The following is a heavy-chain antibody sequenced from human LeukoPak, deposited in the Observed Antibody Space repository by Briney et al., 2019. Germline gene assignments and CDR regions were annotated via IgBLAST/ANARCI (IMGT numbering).Heavy chain of an antibody. D-gene: IGHD6-19*01. CDR3: ARDHDVAEYYFDY. V-gene: IGHV1-69*13. CDR1: GGTFSSCA. CDR2: IIPIFGTA. J-gene: IGHJ4*02. Sequence: ASVKVSCKASGGTFSSCAISWVRQAPGQGLEWMGGIIPIFGTANYAQKFQGRVTITADESTSTAYMELSSLRSEDTAVYYCARDHDVAEYYFDYWGQGTLVTVSS.